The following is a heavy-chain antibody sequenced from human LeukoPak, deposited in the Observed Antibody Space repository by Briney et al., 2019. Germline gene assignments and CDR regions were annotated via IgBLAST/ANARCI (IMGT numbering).Heavy chain of an antibody. CDR1: GGSISSTSYY. V-gene: IGHV4-61*05. CDR3: ARGSPLVGVTDY. D-gene: IGHD1-26*01. J-gene: IGHJ4*02. Sequence: SETLSLTCIVSGGSISSTSYYWGWIRQPPGKGLEWIGYIYYSGSTNYNPSLKSRVTISVDTSKNQFSLKLSSVTAADTAVYYCARGSPLVGVTDYWGQGTLVTVSS. CDR2: IYYSGST.